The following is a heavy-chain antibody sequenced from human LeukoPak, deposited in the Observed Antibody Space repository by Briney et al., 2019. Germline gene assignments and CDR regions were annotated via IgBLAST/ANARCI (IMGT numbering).Heavy chain of an antibody. D-gene: IGHD3-10*01. CDR3: ARVFDSGSQAYFYYMDV. Sequence: SETLSLTCNVSGGSIRGYYWSWIRQPPGKGLEWIGYIYSSGSTNYNPSLKSRVTMSVDMSKNQFSLKVSSVTAADTAVYYCARVFDSGSQAYFYYMDVWGKGTTVTIFS. V-gene: IGHV4-59*01. CDR2: IYSSGST. CDR1: GGSIRGYY. J-gene: IGHJ6*03.